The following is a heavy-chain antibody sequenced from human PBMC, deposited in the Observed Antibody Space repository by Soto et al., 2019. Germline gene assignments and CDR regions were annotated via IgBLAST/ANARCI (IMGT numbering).Heavy chain of an antibody. CDR2: IYYSGST. CDR3: ATRTVFRPLDY. Sequence: PSETLSLTCTVSGGSVSSEIYYWSWIRQPPGKGLEWIGHIYYSGSTNYNPSVKSRVTVSVDMLKNQFSLRLRSVTAADTAVYYCATRTVFRPLDYWGQGTLVTVSS. CDR1: GGSVSSEIYY. V-gene: IGHV4-61*01. J-gene: IGHJ4*02.